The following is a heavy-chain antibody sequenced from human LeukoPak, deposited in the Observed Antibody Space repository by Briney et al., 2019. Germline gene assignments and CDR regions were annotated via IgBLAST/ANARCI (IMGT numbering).Heavy chain of an antibody. CDR1: GFTINIYA. D-gene: IGHD4-17*01. J-gene: IGHJ3*01. CDR2: ITVNGGGI. V-gene: IGHV3-23*01. Sequence: GGSLRLSCAPSGFTINIYAMTWVRQAPGKGLEWVSSITVNGGGISYADSVKGRFTISRDNSKNTLYLQMNSLRAEDTAVYYCAKDPNGDYVGAFDGWDQGTRVTVAS. CDR3: AKDPNGDYVGAFDG.